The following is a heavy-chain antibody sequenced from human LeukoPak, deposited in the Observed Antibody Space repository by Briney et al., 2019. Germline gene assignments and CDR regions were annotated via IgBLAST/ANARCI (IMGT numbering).Heavy chain of an antibody. D-gene: IGHD3-10*01. CDR3: GKDISAGGMDV. V-gene: IGHV3-9*01. J-gene: IGHJ6*02. CDR2: IGWNSARP. Sequence: SGIGWNSARPGYADSVRGRFTISRDNAKNSLYLQMNSLRAEDTALYYCGKDISAGGMDVWGQGTTVTVSS.